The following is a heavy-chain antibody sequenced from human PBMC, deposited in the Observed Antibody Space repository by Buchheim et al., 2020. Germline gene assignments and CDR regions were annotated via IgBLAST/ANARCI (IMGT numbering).Heavy chain of an antibody. CDR2: IYYSGST. Sequence: QVQLQQWGAGLLKPSETLSLTCAVYGGSFSGYYWSWIRQPPGKGLEWIGYIYYSGSTYYNPSLKSRVTISVDTSKNQFSLKLSSVTAADTAVYYCARAPNRYCSSTSCYYYYYYGMDVWGQGTT. V-gene: IGHV4-34*01. J-gene: IGHJ6*02. CDR1: GGSFSGYY. D-gene: IGHD2-2*01. CDR3: ARAPNRYCSSTSCYYYYYYGMDV.